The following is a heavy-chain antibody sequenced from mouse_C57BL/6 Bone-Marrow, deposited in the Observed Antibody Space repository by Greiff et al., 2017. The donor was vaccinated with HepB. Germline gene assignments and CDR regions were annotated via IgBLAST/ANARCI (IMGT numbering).Heavy chain of an antibody. CDR3: ARQKYALYAMDY. J-gene: IGHJ4*01. Sequence: EVQLQQSGGGLVQPGGSLKLSCAASGFTFSDYGMAWVRQAPRKGPEWVAFISNLAYSIYYADTVTGLFTISRENAKNTLYLERSSLRSEDTAMYYCARQKYALYAMDYWGQGTAVTVSS. D-gene: IGHD5-1-1*01. CDR1: GFTFSDYG. CDR2: ISNLAYSI. V-gene: IGHV5-15*01.